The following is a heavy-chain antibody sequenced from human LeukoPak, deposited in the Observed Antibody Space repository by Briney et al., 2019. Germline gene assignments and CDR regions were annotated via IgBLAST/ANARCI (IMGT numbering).Heavy chain of an antibody. CDR3: AKVSWANYFDY. CDR1: GYSISSGYY. D-gene: IGHD6-13*01. J-gene: IGHJ4*02. V-gene: IGHV3-23*01. CDR2: ISGSGGNT. Sequence: ETLSLTCTVSGYSISSGYYWGWIRQPPGKGLEWVSGISGSGGNTHYADSVRGRFTISRDNSRNTVYLEMNSLRAEDTAIYYCAKVSWANYFDYWGQGTLVTVSS.